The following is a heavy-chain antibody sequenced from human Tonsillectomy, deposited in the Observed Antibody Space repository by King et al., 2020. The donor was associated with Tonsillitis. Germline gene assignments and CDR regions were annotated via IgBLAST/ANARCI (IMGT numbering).Heavy chain of an antibody. CDR1: GYSFTDYW. CDR3: ARGFTGTSDPRWFDP. D-gene: IGHD1-7*01. Sequence: ELQLVQSGAEVKKPGESLKISCKGSGYSFTDYWIAWVRQMPGKGLEWMGSIYPGDADTSYSPSFQGQVTISADTSITTAYLQWSNLKASYTAMYYCARGFTGTSDPRWFDPWGQGTLVTVSS. CDR2: IYPGDADT. J-gene: IGHJ5*02. V-gene: IGHV5-51*01.